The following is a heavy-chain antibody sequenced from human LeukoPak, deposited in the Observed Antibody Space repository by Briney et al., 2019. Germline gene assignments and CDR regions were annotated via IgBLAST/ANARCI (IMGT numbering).Heavy chain of an antibody. CDR2: ISSSSSYV. CDR1: GFTFSSYS. V-gene: IGHV3-21*01. J-gene: IGHJ4*02. Sequence: GGSLRLSCAASGFTFSSYSMNWVRQAPRKGLEWVLSISSSSSYVYYADSVKGRFTISRDNAKNSLYLQMKSLRAEDTAVYYCARVAHYYHLDQWGQGTLVTVSS. CDR3: ARVAHYYHLDQ. D-gene: IGHD1-26*01.